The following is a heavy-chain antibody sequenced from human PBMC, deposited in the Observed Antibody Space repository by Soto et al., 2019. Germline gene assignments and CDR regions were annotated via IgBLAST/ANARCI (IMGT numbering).Heavy chain of an antibody. D-gene: IGHD6-19*01. V-gene: IGHV5-51*01. Sequence: PGESLQISCKGSGYSFTTYWIGWVRQMPGKGLEWMGIIYPGDSDTRYSPSFQGQVTISADKSITTAYLQWSSLKASDTAVCYCARGGIAVAAHNWFDPWGQGTLVTVSS. CDR3: ARGGIAVAAHNWFDP. CDR2: IYPGDSDT. CDR1: GYSFTTYW. J-gene: IGHJ5*02.